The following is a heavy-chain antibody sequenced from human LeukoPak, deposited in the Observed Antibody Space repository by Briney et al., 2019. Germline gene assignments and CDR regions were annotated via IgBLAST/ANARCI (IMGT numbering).Heavy chain of an antibody. D-gene: IGHD3-9*01. Sequence: PGGSLRLSCAASGFTFSSYSMNWVRQAPGKGLEWVSSISSSSYIYYADSVKGRFTISRDNAKNSLYLQMNSLRAEDTAVYYCARDPGRDWYYYYGMDVWAKGPRSPSP. CDR1: GFTFSSYS. CDR3: ARDPGRDWYYYYGMDV. V-gene: IGHV3-21*01. CDR2: ISSSSYI. J-gene: IGHJ6*02.